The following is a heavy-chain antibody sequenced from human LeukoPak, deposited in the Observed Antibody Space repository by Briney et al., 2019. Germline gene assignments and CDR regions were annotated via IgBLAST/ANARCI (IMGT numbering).Heavy chain of an antibody. CDR1: GFTFSSYA. CDR3: AKGGYCTNGVCYLAFDI. J-gene: IGHJ3*02. D-gene: IGHD2-8*01. CDR2: ISGSGGST. Sequence: GGSLRLSCAASGFTFSSYAMSWVRQAPGKGLEWVSAISGSGGSTYYADSVKGRFTISRDNSKNTLYLQMNSLRAEDTAVYYCAKGGYCTNGVCYLAFDIWGQGTMATVSS. V-gene: IGHV3-23*01.